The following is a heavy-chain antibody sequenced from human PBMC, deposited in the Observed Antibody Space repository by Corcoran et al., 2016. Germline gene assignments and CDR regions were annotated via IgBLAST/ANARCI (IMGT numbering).Heavy chain of an antibody. CDR2: VKSKSEGGTI. Sequence: EVQLVESGGGLVKPGGSLRLSCAASDFTFTKAWMNWVRQAPGKGLEWVGRVKSKSEGGTIEYAAVVKGRFTISRDESKNTVDLQMKSLKTEDTAVYYCTASLYLDSSAWPYWGQGTLVTVSS. D-gene: IGHD3-22*01. CDR1: DFTFTKAW. J-gene: IGHJ4*02. CDR3: TASLYLDSSAWPY. V-gene: IGHV3-15*07.